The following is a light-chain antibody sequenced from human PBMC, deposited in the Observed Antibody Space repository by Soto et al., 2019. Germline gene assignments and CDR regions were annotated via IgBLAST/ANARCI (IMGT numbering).Light chain of an antibody. J-gene: IGLJ1*01. Sequence: QSAMTQPPSVSAAPGQRVTISCSGSSSNIGGNSVSWYQQLPGTAPKLLIYDDDKRPSGIPDRFSGSKSGTSATLGITGFQTGDEADHYCGSWDSSLSAYVFGTGTKLPS. CDR2: DDD. V-gene: IGLV1-51*01. CDR3: GSWDSSLSAYV. CDR1: SSNIGGNS.